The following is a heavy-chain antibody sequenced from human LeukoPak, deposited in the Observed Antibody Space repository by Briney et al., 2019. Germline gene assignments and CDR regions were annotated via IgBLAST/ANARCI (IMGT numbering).Heavy chain of an antibody. CDR2: INPNSGGA. J-gene: IGHJ4*02. CDR1: GYTFTGYY. Sequence: ASLKVSCKASGYTFTGYYMHWVRQAPGQGLERMGWINPNSGGANYAQKFQGRVTMTRDTSISTAYMELSRLRSDDTALYYCATRPYDDFWSGWFYWGQGTLVTVSS. D-gene: IGHD3-3*01. V-gene: IGHV1-2*02. CDR3: ATRPYDDFWSGWFY.